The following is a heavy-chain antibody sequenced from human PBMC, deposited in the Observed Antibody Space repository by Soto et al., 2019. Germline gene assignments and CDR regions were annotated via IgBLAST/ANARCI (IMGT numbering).Heavy chain of an antibody. D-gene: IGHD1-1*01. Sequence: SVKVSWKASGFTCTSSAVQWVRQARGQRLEWIGWIVVGSGNTNYAQKFQERVTITRDMSTSTAYMELSSLRSEDTAVYYCAVDVTGSAYYYYGMDVWGQGTTVTVSS. CDR2: IVVGSGNT. J-gene: IGHJ6*02. CDR3: AVDVTGSAYYYYGMDV. V-gene: IGHV1-58*01. CDR1: GFTCTSSA.